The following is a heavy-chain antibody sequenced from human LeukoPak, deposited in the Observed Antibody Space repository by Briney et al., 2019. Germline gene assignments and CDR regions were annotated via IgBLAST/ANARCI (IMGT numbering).Heavy chain of an antibody. Sequence: GGSLRLSCAASGFTFSSYAMHWVRQAPGKGLGWVAVISYDGINKYYADSVKGRFTISRENAKNSLYLQMNSLRAGDTAVYYCARGVPGGLDYWGQGTLVTVSS. J-gene: IGHJ4*02. CDR1: GFTFSSYA. CDR3: ARGVPGGLDY. V-gene: IGHV3-30*14. CDR2: ISYDGINK. D-gene: IGHD3-10*01.